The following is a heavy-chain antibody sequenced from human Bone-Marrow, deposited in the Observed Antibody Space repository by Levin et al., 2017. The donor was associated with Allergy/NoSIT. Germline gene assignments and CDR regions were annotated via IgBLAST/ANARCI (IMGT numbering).Heavy chain of an antibody. Sequence: PGGSLRLSCAASGFTVSNNYMTWVRQAPGKGLEWVSVIYAGGREYYADAVKGRFTISRDNSKSTLYLQMNNVRAEDTAVYFCAGGGYSYAQLAYWGQGTLVTVSS. CDR3: AGGGYSYAQLAY. V-gene: IGHV3-66*01. D-gene: IGHD5-18*01. CDR1: GFTVSNNY. J-gene: IGHJ4*02. CDR2: IYAGGRE.